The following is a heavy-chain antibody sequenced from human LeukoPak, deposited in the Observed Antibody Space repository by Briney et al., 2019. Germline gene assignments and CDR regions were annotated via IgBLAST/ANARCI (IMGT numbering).Heavy chain of an antibody. CDR2: INSDGSST. Sequence: GGSLRLSCAASGFTFSSYWMHWVRQAPGKGLVWVSRINSDGSSTSYADSVKGRFTISRDNAKNTLYLQMNSLRAEDTAVYYCARRSLDYGDYYGAHYYGMDVWGQGTTVTVSS. J-gene: IGHJ6*02. D-gene: IGHD4-17*01. CDR3: ARRSLDYGDYYGAHYYGMDV. CDR1: GFTFSSYW. V-gene: IGHV3-74*01.